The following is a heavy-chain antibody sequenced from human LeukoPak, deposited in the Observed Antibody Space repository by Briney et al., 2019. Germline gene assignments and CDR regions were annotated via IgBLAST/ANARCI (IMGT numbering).Heavy chain of an antibody. D-gene: IGHD2-8*02. V-gene: IGHV3-74*01. CDR2: VHSDGSIT. J-gene: IGHJ3*01. CDR3: AREHEDCTGTTCFRAFDL. CDR1: GFSFSSSG. Sequence: SGGSLRLSCAASGFSFSSSGRYWVRQAPGKGLMWVSRVHSDGSITNYADSVKGRFSISRDSAKNTLYLQMSSLRSEDTAVYYCAREHEDCTGTTCFRAFDLWAQGTMVTVS.